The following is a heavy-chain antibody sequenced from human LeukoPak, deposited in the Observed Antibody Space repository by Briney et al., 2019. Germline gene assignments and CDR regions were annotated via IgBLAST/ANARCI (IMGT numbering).Heavy chain of an antibody. Sequence: GGSLRLSCAASGFTFSTYSMNWVRQTPGKGLEWVSYISSSSSAIYYADSVKGRFTISRDNAKNSLYLQMNSLRAEDTAVYYCARVGGGGYSYGPNYFDYWGQGTLVTVSS. J-gene: IGHJ4*02. CDR1: GFTFSTYS. CDR2: ISSSSSAI. CDR3: ARVGGGGYSYGPNYFDY. D-gene: IGHD5-18*01. V-gene: IGHV3-48*01.